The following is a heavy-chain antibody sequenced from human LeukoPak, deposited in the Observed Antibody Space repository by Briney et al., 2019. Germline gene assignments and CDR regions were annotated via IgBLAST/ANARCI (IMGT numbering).Heavy chain of an antibody. V-gene: IGHV4-4*07. D-gene: IGHD3-22*01. J-gene: IGHJ4*02. CDR3: VPYYYDSSGYYYAPG. CDR2: IYTSGST. CDR1: SGSISSYY. Sequence: SETLSLTCTVSSGSISSYYWSWIRQPAGKGLEWIGRIYTSGSTNYNPSLKSRVTMSVDTSKNQFSLKLSSVTAADTAVYYCVPYYYDSSGYYYAPGWGQGTLVTVSS.